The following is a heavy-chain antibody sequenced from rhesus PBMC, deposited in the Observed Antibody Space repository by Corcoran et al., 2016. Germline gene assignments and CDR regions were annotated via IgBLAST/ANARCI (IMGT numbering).Heavy chain of an antibody. D-gene: IGHD6-25*01. Sequence: QVQLQESGPGLVKPSETLSLTCAVSGGSISSSNWWSWIRQSPGKGLEWIGGIYGSGGSNEYNPSLKSRGTISKDTSKNQFSLKLSSVTAADTAVYYCARAPGMAAATQYWGQGVLVTVSS. CDR1: GGSISSSNW. V-gene: IGHV4-93*01. CDR2: IYGSGGSN. CDR3: ARAPGMAAATQY. J-gene: IGHJ4*01.